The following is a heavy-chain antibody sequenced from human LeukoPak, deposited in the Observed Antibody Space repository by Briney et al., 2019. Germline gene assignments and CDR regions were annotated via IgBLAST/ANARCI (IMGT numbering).Heavy chain of an antibody. CDR1: GGAISSYY. J-gene: IGHJ4*02. D-gene: IGHD1-26*01. CDR2: IYYSGST. CDR3: ASSGGGSSDY. V-gene: IGHV4-59*08. Sequence: PSETLSLTCTVSGGAISSYYWSWIRQPPGKGLGWIGYIYYSGSTTYNPSLKSRVTISVDTSKNQFSLKLSPVTAADTAVYYCASSGGGSSDYWGQGTLVTVSS.